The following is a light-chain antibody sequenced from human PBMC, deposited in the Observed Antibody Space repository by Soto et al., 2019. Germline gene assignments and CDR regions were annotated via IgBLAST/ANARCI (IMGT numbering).Light chain of an antibody. CDR2: EVT. V-gene: IGLV2-8*01. Sequence: QSALTQPPSASGSPGQSVTISCTGTSGDVXXYXYVSWYQXHPGKAPKLMIYEVTKRPLGVPDRFSGSKSGNTGSLTVSGLQAEDEADYYCSSWDDSLKGVFGTGTKVT. J-gene: IGLJ1*01. CDR3: SSWDDSLKGV. CDR1: SGDVXXYXY.